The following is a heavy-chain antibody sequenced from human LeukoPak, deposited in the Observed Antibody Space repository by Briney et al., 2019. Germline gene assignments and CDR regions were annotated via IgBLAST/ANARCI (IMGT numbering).Heavy chain of an antibody. CDR3: AKIISDWSRGAFDI. J-gene: IGHJ3*02. Sequence: GGSLRLSCAASGFTFSSYSMNWVRQAPGKGLEWVSSITSSSSYIYYRDSVKGRFTISRDNAKNSLYLQMNSLRAEDTAVYYCAKIISDWSRGAFDIWGQGTRVTVSS. V-gene: IGHV3-21*01. D-gene: IGHD6-19*01. CDR1: GFTFSSYS. CDR2: ITSSSSYI.